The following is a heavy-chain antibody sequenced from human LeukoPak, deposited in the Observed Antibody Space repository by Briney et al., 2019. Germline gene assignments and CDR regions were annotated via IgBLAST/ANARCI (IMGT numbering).Heavy chain of an antibody. V-gene: IGHV3-9*03. CDR1: GFTFDDYA. CDR3: AKDGDIVATRYYFDY. CDR2: ISWNSGSI. D-gene: IGHD5-12*01. J-gene: IGHJ4*02. Sequence: GGSLRLSCAASGFTFDDYAMHWVRQAPGKGLEWVSGISWNSGSISYADPVKGRFTISRDNAKNSLYLQMNSLRAEDMALYYCAKDGDIVATRYYFDYWGQGTLVTVSS.